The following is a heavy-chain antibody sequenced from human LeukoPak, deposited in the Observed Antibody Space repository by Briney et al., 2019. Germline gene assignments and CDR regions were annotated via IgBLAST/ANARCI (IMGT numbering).Heavy chain of an antibody. CDR3: ARDFGVWTMMRWFDP. Sequence: GGSLRLSCAASGFTFSSYSMNWVRQAPGKGLEWVSSISSSSSYIYYADSVKGRFTISRDNAKNSLYLQMNSLRAEDTAVYYCARDFGVWTMMRWFDPWGQGTLVTVSS. J-gene: IGHJ5*02. CDR1: GFTFSSYS. V-gene: IGHV3-21*01. CDR2: ISSSSSYI. D-gene: IGHD4/OR15-4a*01.